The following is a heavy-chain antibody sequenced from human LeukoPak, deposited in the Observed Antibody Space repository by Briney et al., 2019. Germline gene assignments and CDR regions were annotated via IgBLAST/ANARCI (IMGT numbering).Heavy chain of an antibody. CDR1: GGSISSYY. J-gene: IGHJ4*02. CDR3: ARSVEVAAMPFDY. V-gene: IGHV4-59*01. Sequence: SETLSLTCTVSGGSISSYYWSWIRQPPGKGLEWIGYIYYSGSTNYNPSLKSRVTISVDTSKNQFSLKLSSVTAADTAVYYCARSVEVAAMPFDYWGQGTLVTVSS. CDR2: IYYSGST. D-gene: IGHD2-2*01.